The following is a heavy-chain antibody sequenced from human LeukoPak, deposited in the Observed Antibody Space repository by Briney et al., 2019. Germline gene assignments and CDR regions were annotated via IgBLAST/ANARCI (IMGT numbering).Heavy chain of an antibody. CDR2: IYYTGST. CDR3: ARDRWLDF. Sequence: SETLSLTCTVSGASISSYYWSWVRQPPGEGLEWIGYIYYTGSTNYNPSLKSRVTMSVDASKNQLSLNLKSVTAADTAVYYCARDRWLDFWGQGTLVTVSS. V-gene: IGHV4-59*01. J-gene: IGHJ4*02. D-gene: IGHD6-19*01. CDR1: GASISSYY.